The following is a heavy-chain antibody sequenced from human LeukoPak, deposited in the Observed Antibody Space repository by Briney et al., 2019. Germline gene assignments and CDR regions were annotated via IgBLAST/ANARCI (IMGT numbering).Heavy chain of an antibody. J-gene: IGHJ6*02. CDR2: INQDGSEK. Sequence: PGGSLRLSCAASGFTFSNYWMSWVRQAPGKGLEWVADINQDGSEKYYVDSVKSRFTISRDNAKNSLYLQMNSLRAEDTAVYYCARDRRELHYYYYYYGMDVWGQGTTVTVSS. CDR1: GFTFSNYW. CDR3: ARDRRELHYYYYYYGMDV. V-gene: IGHV3-7*01. D-gene: IGHD1-26*01.